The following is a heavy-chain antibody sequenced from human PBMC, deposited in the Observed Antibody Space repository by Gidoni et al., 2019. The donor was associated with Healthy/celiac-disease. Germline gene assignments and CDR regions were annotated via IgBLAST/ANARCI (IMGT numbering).Heavy chain of an antibody. V-gene: IGHV1-3*01. CDR1: GYTFTSYA. Sequence: QVQLVQSGAEVKKPGASVKVSCKASGYTFTSYAMHWVRQAPGQRLEWMGWINAGNGNTKYSQKFQGRVTITRDTSASTAYMELSSLRSEDTAVYYCARVILRFLNLGPIDYWGQGTLVTVSS. CDR2: INAGNGNT. CDR3: ARVILRFLNLGPIDY. J-gene: IGHJ4*02. D-gene: IGHD3-3*01.